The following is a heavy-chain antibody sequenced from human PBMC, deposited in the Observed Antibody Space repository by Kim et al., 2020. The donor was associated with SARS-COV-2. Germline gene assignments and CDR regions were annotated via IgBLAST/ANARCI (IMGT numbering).Heavy chain of an antibody. D-gene: IGHD2-21*01. J-gene: IGHJ4*02. CDR2: IKEDGSEK. CDR3: ARSRFCGY. CDR1: GFSFRSHW. Sequence: GGSLRLSCAASGFSFRSHWMSWVRQAPGKGLEWVASIKEDGSEKYYVDSVKGRFTISRDNAKNSLYLQMNSLRVEDTAVYYCARSRFCGYWGQGALVTVSP. V-gene: IGHV3-7*01.